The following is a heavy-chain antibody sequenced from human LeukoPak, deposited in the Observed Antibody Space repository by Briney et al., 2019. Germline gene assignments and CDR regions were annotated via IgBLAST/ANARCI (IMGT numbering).Heavy chain of an antibody. Sequence: SVKVSCKASGGTFSSYAISWVRQAPGQGLEWMGGIIPIFGTANYAQKFQGRVTITTDESTTTAYMELSSLRSEDTAVYYCARDHSTRYSSSFFRRRNWFDPWGQGTLVTVSS. J-gene: IGHJ5*02. CDR1: GGTFSSYA. D-gene: IGHD6-13*01. V-gene: IGHV1-69*05. CDR2: IIPIFGTA. CDR3: ARDHSTRYSSSFFRRRNWFDP.